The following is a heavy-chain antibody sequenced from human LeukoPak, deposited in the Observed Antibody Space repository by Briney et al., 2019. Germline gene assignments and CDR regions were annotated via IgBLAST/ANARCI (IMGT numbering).Heavy chain of an antibody. V-gene: IGHV4-59*01. CDR2: IYYSGST. CDR1: GGSISSYY. Sequence: SETLSLTCTVSGGSISSYYWSWIRQPPGKGLEWIGYIYYSGSTSYNPSLKSRVTISVDTSKNQFSLKLSSVTAADTAVYYCARSERGAFDIWGQGTMVTVSS. J-gene: IGHJ3*02. CDR3: ARSERGAFDI.